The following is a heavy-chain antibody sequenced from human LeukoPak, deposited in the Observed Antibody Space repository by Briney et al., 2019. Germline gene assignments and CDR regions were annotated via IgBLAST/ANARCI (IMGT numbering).Heavy chain of an antibody. J-gene: IGHJ3*02. CDR2: IYYSGST. D-gene: IGHD5-12*01. CDR1: GGSISSYY. CDR3: ARRVAPLDAFDI. V-gene: IGHV4-59*01. Sequence: NSSETLSLTCTVSGGSISSYYWSWIRQPPGKGLEWIGYIYYSGSTNYNPSLKSRVTISVDTSKNQFSLKLSSVTAADTAVYYCARRVAPLDAFDIWGQGTMVTVSS.